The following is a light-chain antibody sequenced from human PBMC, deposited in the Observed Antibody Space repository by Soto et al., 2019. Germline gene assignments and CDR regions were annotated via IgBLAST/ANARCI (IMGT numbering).Light chain of an antibody. J-gene: IGKJ1*01. Sequence: DLQMTQSPSTLSASVGDRVIITCRASQSISSWLAWYQQRPGKAPKLLIYDASSLESGVPSRFSGSGSGTEFTLTISSLQPDDFATYYCQQYNSYSFGQGTKVDIK. V-gene: IGKV1-5*01. CDR2: DAS. CDR3: QQYNSYS. CDR1: QSISSW.